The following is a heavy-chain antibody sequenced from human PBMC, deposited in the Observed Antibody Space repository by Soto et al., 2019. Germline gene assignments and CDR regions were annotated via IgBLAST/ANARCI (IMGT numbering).Heavy chain of an antibody. CDR3: ARREGQNGMDV. V-gene: IGHV1-69*12. Sequence: QVQLVQSGAEVRKPGSSVKVSSKASGGTFSSYAISWVRQAPGQGLEWMGGIIPIFGTANYAQKFQGRVTITADESTTTAYMELSSLRSEDTAVYYCARREGQNGMDVWGQGTTVTVSS. CDR1: GGTFSSYA. CDR2: IIPIFGTA. J-gene: IGHJ6*02.